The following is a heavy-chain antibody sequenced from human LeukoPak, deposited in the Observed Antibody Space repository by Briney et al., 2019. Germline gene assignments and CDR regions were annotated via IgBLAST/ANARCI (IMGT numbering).Heavy chain of an antibody. CDR3: ARSEDYDIAVAVGVYYYHYYGMDV. J-gene: IGHJ6*02. CDR1: GYTFTSYG. D-gene: IGHD6-19*01. CDR2: ISAYNGNT. V-gene: IGHV1-18*01. Sequence: ASVKVSCKASGYTFTSYGISWVRQAPGQGLEWMGWISAYNGNTNYAQKLQGRVTMTTDTSTSTAYMELRSLSSDDTAVYYCARSEDYDIAVAVGVYYYHYYGMDVWGQGTTVTVSS.